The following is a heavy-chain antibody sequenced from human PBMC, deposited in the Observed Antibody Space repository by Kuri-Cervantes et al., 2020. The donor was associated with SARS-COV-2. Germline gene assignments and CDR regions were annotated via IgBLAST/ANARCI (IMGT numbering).Heavy chain of an antibody. CDR3: AREGRRGCYHIDY. V-gene: IGHV7-4-1*02. CDR1: GYTFTSYG. Sequence: ASLKVSCKASGYTFTSYGINWVRQATGQGLEWMGWINTNTGNPTYAQGFTGRFVFSLDTSVSTAYLQISSLKAEDTAVYYCAREGRRGCYHIDYWGQGTLVTVSS. D-gene: IGHD4/OR15-4a*01. J-gene: IGHJ4*02. CDR2: INTNTGNP.